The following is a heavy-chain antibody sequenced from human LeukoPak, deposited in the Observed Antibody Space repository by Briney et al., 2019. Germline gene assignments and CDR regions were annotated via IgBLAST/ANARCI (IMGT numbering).Heavy chain of an antibody. CDR3: ARGRWSPPFDF. D-gene: IGHD4-23*01. J-gene: IGHJ4*02. CDR2: INPSGGST. CDR1: GYTITSYY. V-gene: IGHV1-46*01. Sequence: ASVKVSCKASGYTITSYYMHWVRQASGQGLEWMGIINPSGGSTSYEQKFQGRVTMTRDMSTSTVYMELSSLRSEDTAVYYCARGRWSPPFDFWGQGTLVTVSS.